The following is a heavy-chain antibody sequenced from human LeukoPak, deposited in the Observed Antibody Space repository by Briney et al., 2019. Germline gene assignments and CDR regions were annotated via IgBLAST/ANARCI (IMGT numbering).Heavy chain of an antibody. J-gene: IGHJ4*02. CDR3: ARDANYYDSSGYLYYFDY. V-gene: IGHV3-48*03. D-gene: IGHD3-22*01. CDR1: GFTFSSYE. Sequence: GGSLRLSCAASGFTFSSYEMHWVRQAPGKGLEWVSYISSSDSTIYYADSVKGRFTISRDNSKNTLYLQMNSLRAEDTAVYYCARDANYYDSSGYLYYFDYWGQGTLVTVSS. CDR2: ISSSDSTI.